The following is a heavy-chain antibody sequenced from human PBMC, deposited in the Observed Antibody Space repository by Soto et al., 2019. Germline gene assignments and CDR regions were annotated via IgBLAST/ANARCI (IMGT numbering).Heavy chain of an antibody. J-gene: IGHJ3*02. D-gene: IGHD2-2*01. CDR2: ISAYNGNT. CDR1: GYTFTSYG. V-gene: IGHV1-18*01. CDR3: ATSQDIVVVPAADSDGDAFDI. Sequence: ASVKVSCKASGYTFTSYGISWVRQAPGQGLEWMGRISAYNGNTNYAQKLQGRVTITTDKSTSTAYMELSSLRSEDTAVYYCATSQDIVVVPAADSDGDAFDIWGQGTMVTVSS.